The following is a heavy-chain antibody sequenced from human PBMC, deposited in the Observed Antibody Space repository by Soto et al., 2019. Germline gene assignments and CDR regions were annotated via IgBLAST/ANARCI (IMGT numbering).Heavy chain of an antibody. CDR1: GFTFSSYA. V-gene: IGHV3-64D*06. J-gene: IGHJ4*02. CDR2: ISSNGGST. Sequence: GGSLRLSCSASGFTFSSYAMHWVRQAPGKGLEYVSAISSNGGSTYYADSVKGRFTISRDNSKNTLYLQMSSLRAEDTAVYYCVKDWAESITIFGVVTHDYWGQGTLVTVSS. D-gene: IGHD3-3*01. CDR3: VKDWAESITIFGVVTHDY.